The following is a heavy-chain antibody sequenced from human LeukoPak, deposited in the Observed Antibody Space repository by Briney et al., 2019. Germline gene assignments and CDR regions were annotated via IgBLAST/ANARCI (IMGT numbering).Heavy chain of an antibody. Sequence: GGSLRLSCAASGFTFSSYSMNWVRQAPGKGLEWVSSISSSSSYIYYADSVKGRFTISRDNAKNSLYLQMNSLRAEDTAVYYCASRWFGELLTHDYWGQGALVTVSS. CDR1: GFTFSSYS. J-gene: IGHJ4*02. V-gene: IGHV3-21*01. CDR2: ISSSSSYI. D-gene: IGHD3-10*01. CDR3: ASRWFGELLTHDY.